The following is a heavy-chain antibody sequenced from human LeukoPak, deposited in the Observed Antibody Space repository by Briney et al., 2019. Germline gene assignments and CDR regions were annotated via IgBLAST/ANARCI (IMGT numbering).Heavy chain of an antibody. V-gene: IGHV4-34*01. J-gene: IGHJ4*02. CDR1: GGSFSGYY. CDR3: ARFARGYSPFDY. D-gene: IGHD5-18*01. CDR2: INHSGST. Sequence: PSETLSLTCAVYGGSFSGYYWSWIRQPPGKGLEWIGEINHSGSTNYNPSLKSRVTISVDTSKNQFSLKLSSVTAADTAVYYCARFARGYSPFDYWGQGTLVTVSS.